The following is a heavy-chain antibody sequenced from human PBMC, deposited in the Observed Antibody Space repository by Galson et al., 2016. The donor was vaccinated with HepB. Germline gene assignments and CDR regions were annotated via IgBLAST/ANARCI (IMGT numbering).Heavy chain of an antibody. Sequence: SLRLSCAGSGLNFSAYSMSWVRQAPGKGLEWVASISSTTKFMYYVDSVKGRFTISRDKVNNSLFLEMTRIGVDDTAVYYCAGAPVTGSSAGSLNYWGRGTLLIVSS. CDR3: AGAPVTGSSAGSLNY. D-gene: IGHD3-10*01. CDR1: GLNFSAYS. V-gene: IGHV3-21*06. CDR2: ISSTTKFM. J-gene: IGHJ4*02.